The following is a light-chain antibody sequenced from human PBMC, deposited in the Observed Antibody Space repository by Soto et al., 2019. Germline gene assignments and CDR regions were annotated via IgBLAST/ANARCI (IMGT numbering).Light chain of an antibody. CDR2: GAS. V-gene: IGKV1-6*02. CDR3: LQDYNYPLT. J-gene: IGKJ4*01. Sequence: AIQLTQSPSALSASVGDRVTITCRASLGIRNDLGWYQQKPGEAPRLLVYGASTLQSGVPSRFSGSGSGTEFTLTISSLRLEDFGTYYCLQDYNYPLTFGGGTRLEI. CDR1: LGIRND.